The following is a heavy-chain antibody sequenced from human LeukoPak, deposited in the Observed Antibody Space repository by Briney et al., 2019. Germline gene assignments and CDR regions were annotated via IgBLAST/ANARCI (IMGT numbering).Heavy chain of an antibody. V-gene: IGHV3-30*02. J-gene: IGHJ4*02. Sequence: GGSLRLSCAASGFTFDNYGMHWVRQAPGKGLEWVAFVRYDETNKYYADSVKGRFTISRDNSKNTLYLQMSSLKIEDTAVYYCVKERGYRSTWRLEYWGQGTLVTVSS. CDR3: VKERGYRSTWRLEY. CDR1: GFTFDNYG. CDR2: VRYDETNK. D-gene: IGHD6-13*01.